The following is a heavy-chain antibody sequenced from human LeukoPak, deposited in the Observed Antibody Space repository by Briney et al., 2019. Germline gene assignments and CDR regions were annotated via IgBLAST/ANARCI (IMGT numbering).Heavy chain of an antibody. CDR2: ISYDGSNK. V-gene: IGHV3-30*03. CDR3: AVNSVYYYGIDV. J-gene: IGHJ6*04. CDR1: GFTFSSYC. Sequence: PGGSLRLSCAASGFTFSSYCMHWVRQAPGKGLEWVAVISYDGSNKYYADSVKGRFTISRDNSKNTLYLQMNSLRAEDTAVYYCAVNSVYYYGIDVWGKGTPVTVSS. D-gene: IGHD5-18*01.